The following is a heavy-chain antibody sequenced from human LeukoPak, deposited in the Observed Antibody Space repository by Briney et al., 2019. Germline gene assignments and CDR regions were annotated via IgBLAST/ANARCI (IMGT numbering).Heavy chain of an antibody. J-gene: IGHJ4*02. CDR3: ARVAYRWGSANFYYFDY. CDR2: INPNSGGT. V-gene: IGHV1-2*02. CDR1: GYTFTGYY. D-gene: IGHD3-16*01. Sequence: ASVKVSCKASGYTFTGYYMHWVRQAPGQGLEWMGWINPNSGGTNYAQKFQGRVTMTRDTSISIAYMELSRLRSDDTAVYYCARVAYRWGSANFYYFDYWGQGTLVTVSS.